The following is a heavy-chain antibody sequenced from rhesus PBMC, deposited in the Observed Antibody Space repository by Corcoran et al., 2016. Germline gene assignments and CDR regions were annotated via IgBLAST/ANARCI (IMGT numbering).Heavy chain of an antibody. CDR1: GGSISDDSY. CDR2: IFGRGGGT. J-gene: IGHJ4*01. CDR3: AERRGQFLEWSHYDN. D-gene: IGHD3-3*01. V-gene: IGHV4-106*01. Sequence: QVQLQESGPGLVKPSETLSLTCAVSGGSISDDSYWSWIRQPPGKGLEWIGYIFGRGGGTHSSPALSSRVSISIDTSKNQFSLRRISVTAADTALYYCAERRGQFLEWSHYDNWGQGVLVTVSS.